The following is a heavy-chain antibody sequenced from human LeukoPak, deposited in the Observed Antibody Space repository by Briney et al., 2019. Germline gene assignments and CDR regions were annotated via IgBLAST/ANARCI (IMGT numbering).Heavy chain of an antibody. CDR2: INSDGSST. D-gene: IGHD3-16*01. V-gene: IGHV3-74*01. J-gene: IGHJ4*02. CDR3: ARDPTLQTYYDYVWGSYSGFDY. Sequence: GGSLRLSCAASGFTFSSYWLHWVRQAPGKGLVWVSHINSDGSSTSYAESVKGRFTISRDNAKNTLYLQMNSLRAEVTAVYYCARDPTLQTYYDYVWGSYSGFDYWGQGTLVTVSS. CDR1: GFTFSSYW.